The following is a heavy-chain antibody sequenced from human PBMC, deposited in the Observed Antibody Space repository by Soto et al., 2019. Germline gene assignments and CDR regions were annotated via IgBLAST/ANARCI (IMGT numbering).Heavy chain of an antibody. CDR1: GYTFTTYG. J-gene: IGHJ6*03. Sequence: QVQLVQSGPEVKKPGASVKVSCKASGYTFTTYGISWVRQAPGQGLEWMGWISPYNGDTHYAERFQGRLTLTTDTSATSAYMELRTLTSDDRAVYFCARALSMAQYYDYMDVWGKGTTVTVSS. CDR3: ARALSMAQYYDYMDV. CDR2: ISPYNGDT. V-gene: IGHV1-18*01.